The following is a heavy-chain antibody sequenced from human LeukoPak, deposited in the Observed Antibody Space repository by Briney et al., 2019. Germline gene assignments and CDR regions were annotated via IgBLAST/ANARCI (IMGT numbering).Heavy chain of an antibody. CDR1: GGSISSGGYY. Sequence: KPSETLSLTCTVSGGSISSGGYYWSWIRQHPGKGLEWIGYIYYSGSTYYNPSLKSRVTISVDTSKNQFSLKLSSVTAADTAVYYCARCPLSDTAMAHVFDYWGQGTLVTVSS. J-gene: IGHJ4*02. D-gene: IGHD5-18*01. CDR2: IYYSGST. CDR3: ARCPLSDTAMAHVFDY. V-gene: IGHV4-31*03.